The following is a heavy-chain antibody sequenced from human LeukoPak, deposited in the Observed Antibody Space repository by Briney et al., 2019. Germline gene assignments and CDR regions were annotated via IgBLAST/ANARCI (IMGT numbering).Heavy chain of an antibody. CDR1: GGSVSSGSYY. CDR2: IYYSGST. J-gene: IGHJ4*02. CDR3: ARDSQEEGYFDY. V-gene: IGHV4-61*01. Sequence: SETLSLTCTVSGGSVSSGSYYWSWIRQPPGKGLEWIGYIYYSGSTNYNPSLKSRVTISVDTSKNQFSLKLSSVTAADTAVYYCARDSQEEGYFDYWGQGTLVTVSS.